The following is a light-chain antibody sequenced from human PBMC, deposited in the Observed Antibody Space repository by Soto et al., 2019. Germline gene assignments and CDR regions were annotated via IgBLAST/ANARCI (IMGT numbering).Light chain of an antibody. CDR2: GAS. CDR1: QSVSSSY. V-gene: IGKV3-20*01. CDR3: QQYGSSPFT. J-gene: IGKJ3*01. Sequence: DIWLTQSPGTLTLSPGERATLSCRASQSVSSSYLDWYQQKPGQAPRLLIYGASSRATGIPDRFSGSGSGTDFTLTISRLEPEDFELYYCQQYGSSPFTFGPGTKVDIK.